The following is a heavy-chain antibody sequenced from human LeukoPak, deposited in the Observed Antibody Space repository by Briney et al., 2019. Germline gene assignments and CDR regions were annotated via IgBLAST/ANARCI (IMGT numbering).Heavy chain of an antibody. D-gene: IGHD1-26*01. V-gene: IGHV1-46*01. Sequence: ASVKASCKASGYTFTWYNMHWVRQAPGQGLEWMGIINPSGGGTTYAHKFQGRVTMTRDTSTSTVYMELSSLRSEDTAVYYCAAGYGGSYYVYWGQGTLVTVSS. J-gene: IGHJ4*02. CDR1: GYTFTWYN. CDR2: INPSGGGT. CDR3: AAGYGGSYYVY.